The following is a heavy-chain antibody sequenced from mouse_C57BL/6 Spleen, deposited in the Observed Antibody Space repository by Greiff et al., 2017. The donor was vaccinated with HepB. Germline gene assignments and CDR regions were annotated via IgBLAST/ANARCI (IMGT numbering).Heavy chain of an antibody. CDR2: IDPSDSYT. J-gene: IGHJ2*01. V-gene: IGHV1-69*01. Sequence: QVQLQQPGAELVMPGASVKLSCKASGYTFTSYWIHWVKQRPGQGLEWIGEIDPSDSYTNYNQKFKGKSTLTVDKSSSTAYMQLSSLTSEDSAVYYCARGGLTIVTTYPFDYWGQGTTLTVSS. CDR1: GYTFTSYW. D-gene: IGHD2-5*01. CDR3: ARGGLTIVTTYPFDY.